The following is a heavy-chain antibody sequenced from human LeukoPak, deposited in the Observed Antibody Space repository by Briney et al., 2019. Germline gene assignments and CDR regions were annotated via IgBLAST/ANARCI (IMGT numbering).Heavy chain of an antibody. V-gene: IGHV4-39*02. Sequence: PSETLSPAWNLYTRSPTTICSDCDWIRQPPGKGLEWIGSIHYSGSTYYNPSLKSRLTISVGTAMNHFSLKLSAVTDADTAVYFCARLPFYESRADYAYYFDYWGQGTLVTVSS. CDR3: ARLPFYESRADYAYYFDY. J-gene: IGHJ4*02. CDR1: TRSPTTICSD. CDR2: IHYSGST. D-gene: IGHD3-22*01.